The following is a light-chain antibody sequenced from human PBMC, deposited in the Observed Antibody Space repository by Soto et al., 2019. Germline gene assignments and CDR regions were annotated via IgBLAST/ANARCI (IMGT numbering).Light chain of an antibody. CDR2: EAS. V-gene: IGLV2-23*01. J-gene: IGLJ1*01. CDR3: CSNAAGSTYV. CDR1: SSDVGSHNL. Sequence: QSVLTQPASVTGSPGQSITISCTGTSSDVGSHNLVSWYQQFPGKAPKLIIFEASKRPSGVSNRFSGSKSGSTASLTISGLQAEDEADYYCCSNAAGSTYVFGSGTKVTVL.